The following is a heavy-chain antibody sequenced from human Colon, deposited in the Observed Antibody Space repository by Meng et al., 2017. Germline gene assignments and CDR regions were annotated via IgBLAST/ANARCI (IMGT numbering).Heavy chain of an antibody. CDR1: GGSISGGSYY. V-gene: IGHV4-31*03. CDR3: ARARHRWFDP. CDR2: IYSSGSS. Sequence: QVQLLESGPGLVQPSQTLSLTCTVSGGSISGGSYYWSWIRQLPGKGLEWIGYIYSSGSSYYNPSLKTRATLSVDTSKNQFSLKLTSMTAADTAVYYCARARHRWFDPWGQGTLVTVSS. J-gene: IGHJ5*02.